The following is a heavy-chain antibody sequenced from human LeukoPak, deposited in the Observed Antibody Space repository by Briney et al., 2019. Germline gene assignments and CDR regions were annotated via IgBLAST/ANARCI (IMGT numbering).Heavy chain of an antibody. CDR2: ISGSADST. CDR1: GFTFSSYA. V-gene: IGHV3-23*01. Sequence: GGSLRLSCAASGFTFSSYAMSWVRQAPGKGLEWVSAISGSADSTYYPDSVKGRSTISRDNSKNTLYLQMNSLRAEDTAVYYCAKVTGGDMITYGGLDYWGQGTLVTVSS. D-gene: IGHD3-16*01. CDR3: AKVTGGDMITYGGLDY. J-gene: IGHJ4*02.